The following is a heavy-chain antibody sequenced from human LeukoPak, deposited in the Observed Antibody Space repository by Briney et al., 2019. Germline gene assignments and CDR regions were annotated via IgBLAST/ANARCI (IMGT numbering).Heavy chain of an antibody. D-gene: IGHD2-21*01. J-gene: IGHJ5*02. V-gene: IGHV1-18*01. CDR3: ARGDWFDP. Sequence: ASVKVSCKASGYTFTSYDINWVRQAPGQGLEWMGWVSGYNGNTNYAQKFEGRIAMTTDTSSSTAYMELRSLRSDDTAIYYCARGDWFDPWGQGTLVTVSS. CDR1: GYTFTSYD. CDR2: VSGYNGNT.